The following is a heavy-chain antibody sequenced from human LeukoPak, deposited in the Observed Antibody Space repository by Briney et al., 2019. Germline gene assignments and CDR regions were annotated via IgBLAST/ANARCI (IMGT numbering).Heavy chain of an antibody. CDR1: GGSIGTYH. J-gene: IGHJ4*02. D-gene: IGHD2-15*01. Sequence: SETLSLTCTVSGGSIGTYHWSWIRQPPGKGLEWIGYIYYSGSTYYNPSLKSRVTISVDTSKNQFSLKLSSVTAADTAVYYCARKMGVVVAASIDYWGQGTLVTVSS. V-gene: IGHV4-59*12. CDR2: IYYSGST. CDR3: ARKMGVVVAASIDY.